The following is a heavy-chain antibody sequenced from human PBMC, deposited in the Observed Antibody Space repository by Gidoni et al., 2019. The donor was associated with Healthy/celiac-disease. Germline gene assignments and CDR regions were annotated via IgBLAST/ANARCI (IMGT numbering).Heavy chain of an antibody. CDR1: GFTFSSYS. V-gene: IGHV3-21*01. D-gene: IGHD6-13*01. CDR3: QAAADPFDAFDI. CDR2: ISSSSSYI. Sequence: EVQLVESGGGLVKPGGSLRLSCSASGFTFSSYSMNWVRQAPGKGLEWVSSISSSSSYIYYADSVKGRFTISRDNAKNSLYLQMNSLRAEDTAVYYCQAAADPFDAFDIWGQGTMVTVSS. J-gene: IGHJ3*02.